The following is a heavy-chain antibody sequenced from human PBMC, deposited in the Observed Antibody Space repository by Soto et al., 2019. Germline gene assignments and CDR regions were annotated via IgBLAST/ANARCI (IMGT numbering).Heavy chain of an antibody. V-gene: IGHV3-23*01. D-gene: IGHD5-12*01. CDR2: ISGSGGST. J-gene: IGHJ6*03. CDR3: ARRTCIVATIKWDYYYYMDV. CDR1: GFTFSSYA. Sequence: EVQLLESGGGLVQPGGSLRLSCAASGFTFSSYAMSWVRQAPGKGLQWVSAISGSGGSTYYADSVKGRFTISRDNSKNTLYLQMNSLRAEDTAVYYCARRTCIVATIKWDYYYYMDVWGKGTTVTVSS.